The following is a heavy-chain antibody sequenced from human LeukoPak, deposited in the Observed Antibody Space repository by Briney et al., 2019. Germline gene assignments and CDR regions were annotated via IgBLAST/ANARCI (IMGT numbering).Heavy chain of an antibody. CDR1: GYTFTGYH. Sequence: SVKVSCKASGYTFTGYHMHRVRQAPGQRLECMGWINPNRGGTNYARKFQGRVTMPKDTSLIKAHMELTRQKSDYTALYYFVRLRYFSESNANNRFDYWGQGNLCTVSS. CDR2: INPNRGGT. CDR3: VRLRYFSESNANNRFDY. J-gene: IGHJ4*02. V-gene: IGHV1-2*02. D-gene: IGHD3-22*01.